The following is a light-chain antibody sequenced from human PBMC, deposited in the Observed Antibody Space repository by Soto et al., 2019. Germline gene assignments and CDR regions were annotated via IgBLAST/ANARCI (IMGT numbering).Light chain of an antibody. CDR3: GTWDSSLSAYV. CDR2: DNN. Sequence: QSVLTQPPSVSAAPRQKVTISCSGSSSNIRNNYVSWYQQLPGTAPKLLIYDNNKRPSGIPDRFSGSKSGTSATLGITGLQTGDEADYYCGTWDSSLSAYVFGTGTKLTV. J-gene: IGLJ1*01. V-gene: IGLV1-51*01. CDR1: SSNIRNNY.